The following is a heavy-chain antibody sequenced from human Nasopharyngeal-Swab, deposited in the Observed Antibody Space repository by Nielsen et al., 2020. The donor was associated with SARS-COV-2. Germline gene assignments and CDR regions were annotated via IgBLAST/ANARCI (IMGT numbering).Heavy chain of an antibody. D-gene: IGHD3-3*01. Sequence: SVKVSCKASGGTFSSYAISWVRQAPGQGLEWMGGIIPIFGTANYAQKFQGRVTITADESTSTAYMELSSLRSEDTAVYYCARGGDFWSGWELDYFYYYGMDVWGQGTTVTVSS. CDR3: ARGGDFWSGWELDYFYYYGMDV. V-gene: IGHV1-69*13. CDR2: IIPIFGTA. CDR1: GGTFSSYA. J-gene: IGHJ6*02.